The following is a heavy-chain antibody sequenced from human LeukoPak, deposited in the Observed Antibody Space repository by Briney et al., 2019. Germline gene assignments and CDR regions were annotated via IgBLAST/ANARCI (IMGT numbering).Heavy chain of an antibody. Sequence: GGSLRLSCAASGFTFSSYSMNWVRQAPGKGLEWVSSISSSSSYIYYADSVRGRFTISRDNAKNSLYLQMNSLRAEDTAVYYCAKDRAPAYSSSPYSIFGYWGQGTLVTVSS. V-gene: IGHV3-21*01. CDR3: AKDRAPAYSSSPYSIFGY. J-gene: IGHJ4*02. D-gene: IGHD6-13*01. CDR2: ISSSSSYI. CDR1: GFTFSSYS.